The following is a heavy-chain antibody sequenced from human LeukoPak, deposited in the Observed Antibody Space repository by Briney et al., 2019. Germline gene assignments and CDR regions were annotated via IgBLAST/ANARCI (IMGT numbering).Heavy chain of an antibody. V-gene: IGHV4-61*02. J-gene: IGHJ6*02. Sequence: SETLSLTCTVSGGSISSGSYYWSWIRQPAGKGLEWIGRIYTSGSTNYNPSLKSRVTISVDTSKNQFSLKLSSVTAADTAVYYCARSVRDMVVVPAPPYDYYGMDVWGQGTTVTVSS. D-gene: IGHD2-2*01. CDR2: IYTSGST. CDR3: ARSVRDMVVVPAPPYDYYGMDV. CDR1: GGSISSGSYY.